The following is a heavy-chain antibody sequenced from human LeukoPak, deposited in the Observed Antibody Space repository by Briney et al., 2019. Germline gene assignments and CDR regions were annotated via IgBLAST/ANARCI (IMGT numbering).Heavy chain of an antibody. CDR3: ARDREPRILDN. CDR1: GFTFSGHY. J-gene: IGHJ4*02. Sequence: AGGSLRLSCAASGFTFSGHYMTWIRQAPGKGLEWVSYISSSSTYTNYADSVKGRFTISRDNAKKSLYLQMNSLRAEDTAVYYCARDREPRILDNWGQGTLVTVSS. D-gene: IGHD1-26*01. CDR2: ISSSSTYT. V-gene: IGHV3-11*06.